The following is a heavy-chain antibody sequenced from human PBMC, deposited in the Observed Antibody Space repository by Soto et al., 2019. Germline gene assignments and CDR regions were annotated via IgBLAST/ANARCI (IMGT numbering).Heavy chain of an antibody. J-gene: IGHJ6*02. V-gene: IGHV3-7*01. CDR1: GFTFSNFW. CDR2: IKGDGSEK. Sequence: AGGSLRLSCVGSGFTFSNFWMSWVRQAPGKGLEWVANIKGDGSEKRYADSVKGRLTISRDNAKNSVSLQMNSLRVEDTALYYCGRDEVRNGVGVWGPGTTVTVSS. CDR3: GRDEVRNGVGV.